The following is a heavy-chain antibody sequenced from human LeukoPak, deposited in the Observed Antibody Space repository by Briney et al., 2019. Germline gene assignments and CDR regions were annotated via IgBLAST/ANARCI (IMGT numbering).Heavy chain of an antibody. V-gene: IGHV4-61*05. D-gene: IGHD2-2*01. Sequence: SETLSLTCTVSGGSISSSSYYWGWIRQPPGKGLEWIGYIYYSGSTNYNPSLKSRVTISVDTSKNQFSLKLSSVTAADTAVYYCARASRYCSSTSCYAAHFDYWGQGTLVTVSS. J-gene: IGHJ4*02. CDR3: ARASRYCSSTSCYAAHFDY. CDR1: GGSISSSSYY. CDR2: IYYSGST.